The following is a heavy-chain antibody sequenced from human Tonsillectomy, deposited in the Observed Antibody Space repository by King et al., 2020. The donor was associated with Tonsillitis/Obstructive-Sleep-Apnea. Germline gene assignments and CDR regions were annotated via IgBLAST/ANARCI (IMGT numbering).Heavy chain of an antibody. J-gene: IGHJ4*02. Sequence: VQLEQSGGGVVQPGRSLRLSCAVSGFTFSSYGMHWVRQAPGKGLEWVAVISYDGSNKYYADSVKGRFTISRDNSKNTLYLQMNSLRAEDTAVYYCAKDRPRDYDFWSGYSDFDFWGQGTLVTVSS. V-gene: IGHV3-30*18. CDR3: AKDRPRDYDFWSGYSDFDF. D-gene: IGHD3-3*01. CDR1: GFTFSSYG. CDR2: ISYDGSNK.